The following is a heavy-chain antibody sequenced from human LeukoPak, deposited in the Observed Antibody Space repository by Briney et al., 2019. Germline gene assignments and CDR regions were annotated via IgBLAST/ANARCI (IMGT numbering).Heavy chain of an antibody. V-gene: IGHV4-39*01. CDR2: IYYSGST. CDR3: TSEYSSSPAY. D-gene: IGHD6-6*01. CDR1: GGSISSSSYY. J-gene: IGHJ4*02. Sequence: PSETLSLTCTVSGGSISSSSYYWGWIRQPPGKGLEWIGSIYYSGSTYYNPSLKSRVTISVDTSKNQFSLKPSSVTAADTAVYYCTSEYSSSPAYWGQGTLVTVSS.